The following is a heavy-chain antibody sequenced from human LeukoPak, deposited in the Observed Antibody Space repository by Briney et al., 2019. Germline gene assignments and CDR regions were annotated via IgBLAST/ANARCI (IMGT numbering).Heavy chain of an antibody. J-gene: IGHJ4*02. Sequence: GGSLRLSCTASGFTFSTYWINWVRHSPGKGLVWVALINGDGSTTTHADSVKGRFTISRDNAKNTAYLQMNSLRDEDTAVYYCARDTGGGYSCYDCWGQGTLVTVSS. D-gene: IGHD5-18*01. CDR3: ARDTGGGYSCYDC. CDR2: INGDGSTT. V-gene: IGHV3-74*03. CDR1: GFTFSTYW.